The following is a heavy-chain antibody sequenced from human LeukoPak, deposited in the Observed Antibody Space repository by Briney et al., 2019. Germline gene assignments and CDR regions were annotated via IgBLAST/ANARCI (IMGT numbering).Heavy chain of an antibody. CDR1: DYTFTSYG. CDR3: ARSDYDILTGYFDY. D-gene: IGHD3-9*01. V-gene: IGHV1-18*04. J-gene: IGHJ4*02. CDR2: ISAYNGNT. Sequence: GASVKVSCKASDYTFTSYGISWVRQAPGQGLEWMGWISAYNGNTNYAQKLQGRVTMTTDTSTSTAYMELRSLRSDDTAVYYCARSDYDILTGYFDYWGQGTLVTVSS.